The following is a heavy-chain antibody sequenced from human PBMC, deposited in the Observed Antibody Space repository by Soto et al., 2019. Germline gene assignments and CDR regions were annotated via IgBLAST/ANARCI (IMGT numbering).Heavy chain of an antibody. J-gene: IGHJ4*01. CDR1: GFSFKNYA. V-gene: IGHV3-30-3*01. D-gene: IGHD3-10*01. CDR3: ARGVRAETYYNAFDY. CDR2: ISHNDEPKI. Sequence: QVQLVESGGGVVQPGSSLRLSCAASGFSFKNYAFHWVRQAPGKGLEWVALISHNDEPKIFYADSVQGRFTISRDNCKITVYLQMNSLRDEDTAVSHCARGVRAETYYNAFDYWGQGTQVTVSS.